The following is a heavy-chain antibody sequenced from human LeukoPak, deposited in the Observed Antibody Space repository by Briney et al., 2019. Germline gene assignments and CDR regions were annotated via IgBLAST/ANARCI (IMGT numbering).Heavy chain of an antibody. J-gene: IGHJ4*02. CDR2: ISWNSGSI. CDR1: GFTFDDYA. V-gene: IGHV3-9*01. D-gene: IGHD6-13*01. Sequence: GGSLRLSCAASGFTFDDYAMHWVRQAPGKGLEWASGISWNSGSIGYADSVKGRFTISRDNAKNSLYLQMNSLRAEDTALYYCAKDIGTYSSSLGFDYWGQGTLVTVSS. CDR3: AKDIGTYSSSLGFDY.